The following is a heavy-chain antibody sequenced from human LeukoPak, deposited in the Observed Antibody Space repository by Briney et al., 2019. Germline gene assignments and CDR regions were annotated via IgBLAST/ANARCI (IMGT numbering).Heavy chain of an antibody. D-gene: IGHD2-15*01. V-gene: IGHV4-31*11. Sequence: SETLSLTCAVYGGSFSGYYWSWIRQHPGKGLEWIGYIYYSGSTYYNPSLKSRVTISVDTSKNQFSLKLSSVTAADTAVYYCARGSLVLQNNYGMDVWGQGTTVTVSS. J-gene: IGHJ6*02. CDR3: ARGSLVLQNNYGMDV. CDR1: GGSFSGYY. CDR2: IYYSGST.